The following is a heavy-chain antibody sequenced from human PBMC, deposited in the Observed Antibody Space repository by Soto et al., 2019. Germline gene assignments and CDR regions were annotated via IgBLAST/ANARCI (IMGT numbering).Heavy chain of an antibody. J-gene: IGHJ2*01. CDR2: ISPHNGNT. V-gene: IGHV1-18*01. CDR3: VREAGDYDWYFDL. Sequence: QVQLVQSGPEVKEPGASVKVSCKASGYTFTSRGIYWVRQAPGQGLEWMGWISPHNGNTHYAQSLQGRVTLTTDTSTSTAYMDLRSLRSDDTAVYYCVREAGDYDWYFDLWGSGTPVTVSS. CDR1: GYTFTSRG. D-gene: IGHD4-17*01.